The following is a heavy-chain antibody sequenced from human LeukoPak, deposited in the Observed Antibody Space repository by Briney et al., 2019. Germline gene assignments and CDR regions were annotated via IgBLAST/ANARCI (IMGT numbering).Heavy chain of an antibody. J-gene: IGHJ5*02. CDR1: GDSITSHY. V-gene: IGHV4-34*01. CDR2: INHSGST. D-gene: IGHD3-9*01. Sequence: SETLSLTCTVSGDSITSHYWSWIRQPPGKGLEWIGEINHSGSTNYNPSLKSRVTISVDTSKNQFSLKLSSVTAADTAVYYCARGDYDILTGYYGTANWFDPWGQGTLVTVSS. CDR3: ARGDYDILTGYYGTANWFDP.